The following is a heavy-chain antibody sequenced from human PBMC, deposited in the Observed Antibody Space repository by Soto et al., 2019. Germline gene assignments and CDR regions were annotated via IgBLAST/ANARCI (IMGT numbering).Heavy chain of an antibody. CDR1: GYTFTTYD. CDR3: AKVLSELFPRDFDT. Sequence: QVQLVQSGAEVKKPGASVRVSCKASGYTFTTYDIHWVRQAPGLGLEWMGIITPGGGITSYAQKFNGRITMTRDTSTSTVYMELSSLRSEDTAMYYCAKVLSELFPRDFDTWGQGTLVTVSS. V-gene: IGHV1-46*01. J-gene: IGHJ4*02. D-gene: IGHD1-26*01. CDR2: ITPGGGIT.